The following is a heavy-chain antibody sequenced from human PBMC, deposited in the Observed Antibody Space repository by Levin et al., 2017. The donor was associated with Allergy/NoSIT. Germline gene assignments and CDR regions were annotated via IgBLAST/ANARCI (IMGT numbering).Heavy chain of an antibody. CDR1: GFTFHIYT. Sequence: LSLTCAASGFTFHIYTMNWVRQAPGKGLEWISFISTNSAYIFYADSVRGRFTISRDNAERSLFLQMDNLRDDDTAVYYCARGPEVWGQGTPVTVSS. CDR2: ISTNSAYI. CDR3: ARGPEV. V-gene: IGHV3-21*01. J-gene: IGHJ4*02.